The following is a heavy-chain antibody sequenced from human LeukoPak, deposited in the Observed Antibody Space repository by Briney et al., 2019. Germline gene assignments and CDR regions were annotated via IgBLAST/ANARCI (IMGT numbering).Heavy chain of an antibody. CDR3: AKDRKVSRPPHMDV. Sequence: PSETLSLTCTVSGGSISSYYWSWIRQPPGKGLEWIGYIYYSGSTNYNPSLKSRVTISVDTSKNQFSLKLSSVTAADTAVYYCAKDRKVSRPPHMDVWGKGTTVTISS. CDR2: IYYSGST. CDR1: GGSISSYY. J-gene: IGHJ6*03. V-gene: IGHV4-59*01.